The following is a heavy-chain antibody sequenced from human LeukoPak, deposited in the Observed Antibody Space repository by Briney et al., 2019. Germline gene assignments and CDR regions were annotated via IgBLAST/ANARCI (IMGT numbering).Heavy chain of an antibody. CDR3: ARDQPSYYDFWSGYFRPASEYNWFDP. V-gene: IGHV1-18*01. D-gene: IGHD3-3*01. Sequence: GASVKVSCKASGYTFTSYGISWVRQAPGQGLEWMGWISAYNGNTNYAQKLQGRVTMTTDTSTSTAYMELRSLRSDDTAVYYCARDQPSYYDFWSGYFRPASEYNWFDPWGQGTLVTVSS. J-gene: IGHJ5*02. CDR1: GYTFTSYG. CDR2: ISAYNGNT.